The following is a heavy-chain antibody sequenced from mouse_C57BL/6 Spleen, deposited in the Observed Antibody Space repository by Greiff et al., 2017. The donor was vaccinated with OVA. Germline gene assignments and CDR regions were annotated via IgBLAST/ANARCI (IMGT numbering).Heavy chain of an antibody. Sequence: VQLQQSGPELVKPGASVKISCKASGYAFSSSWMNWVKQRPGKGLEWIGRIYPGDGDTNYNGKFKGKATLTADKSSSTAYMQLSSLTSEDSAVYFCLLITTVVAPMDYWGQGTSVTVSS. J-gene: IGHJ4*01. CDR1: GYAFSSSW. CDR2: IYPGDGDT. D-gene: IGHD1-1*01. CDR3: LLITTVVAPMDY. V-gene: IGHV1-82*01.